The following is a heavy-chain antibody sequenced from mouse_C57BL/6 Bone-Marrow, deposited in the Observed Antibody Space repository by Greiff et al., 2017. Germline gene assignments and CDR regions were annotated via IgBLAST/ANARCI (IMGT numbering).Heavy chain of an antibody. D-gene: IGHD1-1*01. J-gene: IGHJ1*03. CDR3: ARDYCGSSNWYFDV. V-gene: IGHV1-50*01. CDR2: IDPSDSYT. Sequence: QVQLQQPGAELVKPGASVKLSCKASGYTFTSYWMQWVKQRPGQGLEWIGEIDPSDSYTNYNQKFKGKATLTVDTSSSTAYMQLSSLTSEDSAVYYCARDYCGSSNWYFDVWGTGTTVTVSS. CDR1: GYTFTSYW.